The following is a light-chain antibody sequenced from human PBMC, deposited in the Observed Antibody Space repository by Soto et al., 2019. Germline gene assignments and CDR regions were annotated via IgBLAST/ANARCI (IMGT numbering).Light chain of an antibody. J-gene: IGLJ2*01. V-gene: IGLV2-14*01. CDR1: SSDVGGYNF. Sequence: QSALTQPASVSGSPGQSITISCIGTSSDVGGYNFVSWYQQHPGKAPKLMIYEVSNRPSGVSTRFSGSKSGNTASLTISGLQAEDDADYYCFSYRSTGILLFGGGTKVTVL. CDR3: FSYRSTGILL. CDR2: EVS.